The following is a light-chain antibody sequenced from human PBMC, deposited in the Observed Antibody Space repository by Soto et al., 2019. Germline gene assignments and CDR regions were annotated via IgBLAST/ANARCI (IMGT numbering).Light chain of an antibody. J-gene: IGLJ3*02. Sequence: QSVLTQSPSASASLGASVKLTCTLSSGHSSYAIAWHQQQPEKGPRYLMKLNSDGSHSKGDGIPDRFSGSSSGAERYLTISSLQSEDEDDYYCQTWGSGIYWVFGGGTKVTVL. CDR2: LNSDGSH. CDR1: SGHSSYA. CDR3: QTWGSGIYWV. V-gene: IGLV4-69*01.